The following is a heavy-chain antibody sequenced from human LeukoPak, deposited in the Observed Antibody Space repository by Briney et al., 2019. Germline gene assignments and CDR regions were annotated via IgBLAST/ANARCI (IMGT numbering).Heavy chain of an antibody. Sequence: ASVRVSCKASGYTFTGYYMHWVRQAPGQGLEWMGWISAYNGNTNYAQKLQGRVTMTTDTSTSTAYMELRSLRSDDTAVYYCARVVDFWRSGDYWGQGTLVTVPS. V-gene: IGHV1-18*04. D-gene: IGHD3-3*01. CDR3: ARVVDFWRSGDY. CDR1: GYTFTGYY. J-gene: IGHJ4*02. CDR2: ISAYNGNT.